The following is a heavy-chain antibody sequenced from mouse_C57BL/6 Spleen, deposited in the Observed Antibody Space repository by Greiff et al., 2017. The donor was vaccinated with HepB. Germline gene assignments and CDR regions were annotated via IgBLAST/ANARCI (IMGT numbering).Heavy chain of an antibody. J-gene: IGHJ2*01. D-gene: IGHD1-1*01. CDR1: GFNIKDYY. CDR3: TIYYGSSYEESYYFDY. Sequence: EVQLQQSGAELVRPGASVKLSCTASGFNIKDYYMHWVKQRPEQGLEWIGRIDPEDGDTEYAPKFQGKATMTADTSSNTAYLQLSSLTSEDTAVYYCTIYYGSSYEESYYFDYWGQGTTLTVSS. V-gene: IGHV14-1*01. CDR2: IDPEDGDT.